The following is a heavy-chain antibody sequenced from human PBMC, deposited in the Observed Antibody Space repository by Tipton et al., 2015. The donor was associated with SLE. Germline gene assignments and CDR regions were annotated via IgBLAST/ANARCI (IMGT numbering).Heavy chain of an antibody. V-gene: IGHV3-53*05. CDR1: GFTVSSNY. Sequence: GSLRLSCAASGFTVSSNYMSWVRQAPGKGLEWVSVIYSGGSTYYADSVKGRFTISRDNSKNTLYLQMNSLRAEDTAVYYCARDRVSCWFDFDYWGHGTLVTVSS. J-gene: IGHJ4*01. D-gene: IGHD6-19*01. CDR3: ARDRVSCWFDFDY. CDR2: IYSGGST.